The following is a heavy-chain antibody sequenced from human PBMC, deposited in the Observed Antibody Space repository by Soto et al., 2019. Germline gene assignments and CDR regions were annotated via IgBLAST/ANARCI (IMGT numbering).Heavy chain of an antibody. D-gene: IGHD3-9*01. CDR2: IYSKEGKI. CDR3: ARDIDFDIDY. J-gene: IGHJ4*02. V-gene: IGHV1-18*01. CDR1: GYIFNNYG. Sequence: QVQLVQSGAEVQKPGASVKVSCKASGYIFNNYGISWVRQAPGQGLEWMGWIYSKEGKINFAQKFQGRVTMTTDTYTSTAYIELSSLRFDDSAVYFCARDIDFDIDYWGQGTLVTVSS.